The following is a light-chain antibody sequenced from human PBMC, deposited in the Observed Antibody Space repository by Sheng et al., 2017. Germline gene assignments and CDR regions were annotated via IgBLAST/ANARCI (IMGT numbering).Light chain of an antibody. V-gene: IGKV3-11*01. CDR2: DAS. CDR3: QQRTAWPLT. CDR1: QSVSNK. Sequence: EIVLTQSPATLSLSPGERVTLSCRASQSVSNKLGWYQQKPGQAPRLLIYDASKRATGVPARFSGSGSGTDFTLTVSSLEPEDFAVYYCQQRTAWPLTFGGGTKVEIK. J-gene: IGKJ4*02.